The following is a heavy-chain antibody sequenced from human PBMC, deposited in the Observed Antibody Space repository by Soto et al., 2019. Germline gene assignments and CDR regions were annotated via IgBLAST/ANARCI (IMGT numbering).Heavy chain of an antibody. V-gene: IGHV1-24*01. Sequence: ASVKVSCKVSGYTLTELSMHWVRQAPGKGLEWMGGFDPEDGETIYAQKFQGRVTMTEDTSTGTAYMELSSLRSEDTAVYYCAINVGVDTAMGPAHYYYYYGMDVWGQGTTVTVSS. J-gene: IGHJ6*02. CDR1: GYTLTELS. D-gene: IGHD5-18*01. CDR2: FDPEDGET. CDR3: AINVGVDTAMGPAHYYYYYGMDV.